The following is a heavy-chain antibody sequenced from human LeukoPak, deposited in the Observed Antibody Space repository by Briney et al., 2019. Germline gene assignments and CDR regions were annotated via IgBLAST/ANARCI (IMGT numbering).Heavy chain of an antibody. J-gene: IGHJ4*02. D-gene: IGHD3-10*01. CDR1: GFTFSGYC. Sequence: PGGSLRLSCAASGFTFSGYCMNWVRQAPGKGLEWVSSISTSSSYIYYADSVKGRFTISRDNAKNSLYLQMNSLRAEDTAVYYCARDGSGRVPEMSAPDYWGQGTLVTVSS. CDR3: ARDGSGRVPEMSAPDY. CDR2: ISTSSSYI. V-gene: IGHV3-21*01.